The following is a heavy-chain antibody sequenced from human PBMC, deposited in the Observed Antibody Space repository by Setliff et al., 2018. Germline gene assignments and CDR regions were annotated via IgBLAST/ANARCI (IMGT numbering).Heavy chain of an antibody. CDR3: ARHTLSFDSAWDV. V-gene: IGHV4-61*05. CDR2: IHNNGRI. CDR1: GGSVSSTSYY. D-gene: IGHD3-9*01. J-gene: IGHJ6*04. Sequence: PSETLSLTCTVSGGSVSSTSYYWGWIRQPPGKGLEWIAYIHNNGRIKYNPALKSRVTISLDTSKNQFSLNLNSATAADTAVYYCARHTLSFDSAWDVWGKGTTVTVSS.